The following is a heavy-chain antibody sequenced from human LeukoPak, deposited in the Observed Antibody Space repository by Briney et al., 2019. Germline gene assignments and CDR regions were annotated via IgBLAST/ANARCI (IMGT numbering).Heavy chain of an antibody. V-gene: IGHV3-20*04. CDR1: GFTFDDYG. CDR2: INWNGGST. CDR3: AREGLRVWYFDL. J-gene: IGHJ2*01. D-gene: IGHD5-12*01. Sequence: GGSLRLSCAASGFTFDDYGMSWARQAPGKGLEWVSGINWNGGSTGFADSVKGRFTISRDNAKNSLYLQMNSLRAEDTALYYCAREGLRVWYFDLWGRGTLVTVSS.